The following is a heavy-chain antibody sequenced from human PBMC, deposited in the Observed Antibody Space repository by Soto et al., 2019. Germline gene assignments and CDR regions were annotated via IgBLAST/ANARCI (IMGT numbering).Heavy chain of an antibody. Sequence: KPSETLSLTCTVSGGSINSGDYYWSWIRQPPGKGLEWIGYIYYSGSTYYNPSLKSRVTISVDTSKNQFSLKLSSVTAADTAVYYCARVAPSIDWFLDYWGQGTLVTVSS. CDR3: ARVAPSIDWFLDY. V-gene: IGHV4-30-4*01. CDR1: GGSINSGDYY. J-gene: IGHJ4*02. D-gene: IGHD3-9*01. CDR2: IYYSGST.